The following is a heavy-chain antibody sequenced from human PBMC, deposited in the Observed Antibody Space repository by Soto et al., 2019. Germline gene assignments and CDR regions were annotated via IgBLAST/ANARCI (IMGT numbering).Heavy chain of an antibody. J-gene: IGHJ6*03. CDR2: ISAYNGNT. Sequence: QVQLVQSGAEVKKPGASVKVSCKASGYTFTSYGISWVRQAPGQGLEWMGWISAYNGNTNYAQKLQGRVTMTTDTSTSTAYMELRSRRSDDTAVYYCARGPPYYDFWSGYYGLGAYYYYYMDVWGKGTTVTVSS. D-gene: IGHD3-3*01. V-gene: IGHV1-18*01. CDR3: ARGPPYYDFWSGYYGLGAYYYYYMDV. CDR1: GYTFTSYG.